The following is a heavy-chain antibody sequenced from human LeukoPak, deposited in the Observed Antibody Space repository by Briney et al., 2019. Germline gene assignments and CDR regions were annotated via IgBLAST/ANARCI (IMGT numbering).Heavy chain of an antibody. Sequence: SETQSLTCAASGGSFSGYYWSWIRQPPGKGLEWIGEINHSGSTNYNPSLKSRVTISVDTSKNQFSLKLSSVTAADTAVYYGARGARSYYGSGRGWYYYYMDVWGKGTTVTVSS. CDR2: INHSGST. J-gene: IGHJ6*03. CDR3: ARGARSYYGSGRGWYYYYMDV. CDR1: GGSFSGYY. V-gene: IGHV4-34*01. D-gene: IGHD3-10*01.